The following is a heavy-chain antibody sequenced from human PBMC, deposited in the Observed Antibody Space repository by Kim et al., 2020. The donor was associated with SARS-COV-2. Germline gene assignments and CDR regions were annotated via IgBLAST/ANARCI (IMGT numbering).Heavy chain of an antibody. CDR3: ASYGAWVQQRPFDL. CDR2: IYTSGST. J-gene: IGHJ2*01. V-gene: IGHV4-4*07. Sequence: SETLSLTCTVSGGSISSYYWSWIRQPAGKGLEWIGRIYTSGSTNYNPSLKSRVTMSVDTSKNQFSLKLSSVTAADTAVYYCASYGAWVQQRPFDLWGRGTLVTVSS. CDR1: GGSISSYY. D-gene: IGHD6-13*01.